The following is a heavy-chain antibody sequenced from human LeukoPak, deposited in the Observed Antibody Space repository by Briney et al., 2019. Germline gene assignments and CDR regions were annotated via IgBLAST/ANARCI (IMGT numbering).Heavy chain of an antibody. D-gene: IGHD6-13*01. J-gene: IGHJ4*02. Sequence: GASVKVSCKASGGTFSSYAISWVRQAPGQGLEWMGGIIPIFGTANYAQKFQGRVTITADESTSTAYMELSSLRSEDTAVYYCARDPGAAAGRGTGFDYWGQGTLVTSPQ. CDR3: ARDPGAAAGRGTGFDY. CDR1: GGTFSSYA. CDR2: IIPIFGTA. V-gene: IGHV1-69*01.